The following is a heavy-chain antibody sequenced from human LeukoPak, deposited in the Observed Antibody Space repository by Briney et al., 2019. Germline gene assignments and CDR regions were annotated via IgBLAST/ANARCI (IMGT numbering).Heavy chain of an antibody. Sequence: GGSLRLSCAASGFTFSSYAMSWVRQAPGKGLEWVSAISGSGGSTYYADSVKGRVTISRDNSKNTLYLQMNSLRAEDTAVYYCAKGDFDWLLPFDYWGQGTLVTVSS. CDR2: ISGSGGST. CDR3: AKGDFDWLLPFDY. CDR1: GFTFSSYA. J-gene: IGHJ4*02. D-gene: IGHD3-9*01. V-gene: IGHV3-23*01.